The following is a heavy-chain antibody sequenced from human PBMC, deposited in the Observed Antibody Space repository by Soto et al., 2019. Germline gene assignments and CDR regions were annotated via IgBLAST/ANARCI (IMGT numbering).Heavy chain of an antibody. J-gene: IGHJ4*02. CDR1: GFTFSSYG. CDR3: ATRVTVGD. Sequence: QVQLVESGGGVVQPGRSLRLSCAASGFTFSSYGMHWVRQAPGKGLEWVAVISYDGSNKYYADSVKGRFTISRDNSKKTRYLQMNSLRAEDTAVYYCATRVTVGDWGQGTLVTVSS. V-gene: IGHV3-30*03. CDR2: ISYDGSNK. D-gene: IGHD4-17*01.